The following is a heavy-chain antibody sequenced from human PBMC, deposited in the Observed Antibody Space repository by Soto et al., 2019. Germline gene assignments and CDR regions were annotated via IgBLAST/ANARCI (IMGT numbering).Heavy chain of an antibody. CDR3: ARALIIGHYGMDV. D-gene: IGHD2-8*01. CDR1: GFTFSSYS. J-gene: IGHJ6*02. V-gene: IGHV3-21*01. Sequence: GSVRLSCAVSGFTFSSYSMNWVRQAPGKGLEWVSSISSSSSYIYYADSVKGRFTNYRDNAKNSLYLQMNSLRAEETAVYYCARALIIGHYGMDVWGQGTTVTGSS. CDR2: ISSSSSYI.